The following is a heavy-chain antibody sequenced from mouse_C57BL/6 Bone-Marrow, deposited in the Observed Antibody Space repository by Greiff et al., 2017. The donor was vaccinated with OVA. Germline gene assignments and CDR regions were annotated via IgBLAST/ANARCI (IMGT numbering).Heavy chain of an antibody. CDR1: GYTFTSYG. D-gene: IGHD1-1*01. Sequence: QVQLKESGAELARPGASVKLSCKASGYTFTSYGISWVKQRTGQGLEWIGEIYPRSGNTYYNEKFKGKATLTADKSSSTAYMELRSLTSEDSAVYFCARYDYYGSSDYWGQGTTLTVSS. V-gene: IGHV1-81*01. J-gene: IGHJ2*01. CDR3: ARYDYYGSSDY. CDR2: IYPRSGNT.